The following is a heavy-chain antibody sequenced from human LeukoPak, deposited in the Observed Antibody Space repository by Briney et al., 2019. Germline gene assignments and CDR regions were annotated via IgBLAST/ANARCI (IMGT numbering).Heavy chain of an antibody. CDR2: IYYSGSS. V-gene: IGHV4-39*01. J-gene: IGHJ4*02. CDR1: GGSISSSSHY. Sequence: SETLSLTCTVSGGSISSSSHYWGWIHQPPGKGLEWIGSIYYSGSSYYNPSLKSRVTISLDTSKNQFSLKLSSVTAADTAVYYCARLFHYYDSSAYPTFDYWGQGTLVTVSS. CDR3: ARLFHYYDSSAYPTFDY. D-gene: IGHD3-22*01.